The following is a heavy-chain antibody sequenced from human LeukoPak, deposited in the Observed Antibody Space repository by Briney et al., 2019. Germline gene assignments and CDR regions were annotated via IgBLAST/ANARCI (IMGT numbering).Heavy chain of an antibody. CDR1: EFTFSSYA. V-gene: IGHV3-23*01. D-gene: IGHD2-2*01. CDR3: AKDRRACSSSSCYYRFDY. CDR2: ISDSGGST. J-gene: IGHJ4*02. Sequence: GGSLRLSRAASEFTFSSYAMSWVRQAPGKGLEWVSAISDSGGSTYYADPVKGRFTASRDNSKHTMYLQMNSLRAEDTSVYYCAKDRRACSSSSCYYRFDYWGQGTLVTVSS.